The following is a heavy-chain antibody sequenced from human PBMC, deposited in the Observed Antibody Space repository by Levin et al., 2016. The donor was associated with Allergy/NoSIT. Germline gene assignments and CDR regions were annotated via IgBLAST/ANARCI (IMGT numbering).Heavy chain of an antibody. CDR2: IYYSGST. Sequence: WIRQPPGKGLEWIGSIYYSGSTYYNPSLKSRVTISVDTSKNQFSLKLSSVTAADTAVYYCARHLDSSGYYSWSDYYYGMDVWGQGTTVTVSS. V-gene: IGHV4-39*01. D-gene: IGHD3-22*01. J-gene: IGHJ6*02. CDR3: ARHLDSSGYYSWSDYYYGMDV.